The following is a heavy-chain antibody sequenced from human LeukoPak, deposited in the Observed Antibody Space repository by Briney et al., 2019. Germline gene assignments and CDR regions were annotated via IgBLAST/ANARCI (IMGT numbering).Heavy chain of an antibody. Sequence: ASVKVSCKASGCTFTSYYMHWVRQAPGQGLEWMGIINPSGGRTSYAQKFQGRGTMTRDTSTSTVYMELNSLRSEDTAVYYCARGHIAVAGNFDYWGQGTLVTVSS. CDR3: ARGHIAVAGNFDY. CDR2: INPSGGRT. V-gene: IGHV1-46*01. CDR1: GCTFTSYY. J-gene: IGHJ4*02. D-gene: IGHD6-19*01.